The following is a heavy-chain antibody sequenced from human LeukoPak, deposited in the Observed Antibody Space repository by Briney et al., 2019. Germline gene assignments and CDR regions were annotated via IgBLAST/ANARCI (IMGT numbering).Heavy chain of an antibody. Sequence: GGSLRLSCAASGFTFSSYGMHWVRQAPGKGLEWVSYIRGSSSTMYYADSVKGRFTISRDNAKNSLYLQMNSLRAEDTAVYYCVRDGLQFLDYFDYWGQGTLVTVSS. V-gene: IGHV3-48*01. J-gene: IGHJ4*02. CDR1: GFTFSSYG. CDR2: IRGSSSTM. CDR3: VRDGLQFLDYFDY. D-gene: IGHD5-24*01.